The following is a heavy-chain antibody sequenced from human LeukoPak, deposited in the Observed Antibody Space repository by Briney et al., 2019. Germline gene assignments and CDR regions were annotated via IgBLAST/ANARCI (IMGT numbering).Heavy chain of an antibody. D-gene: IGHD3-22*01. CDR1: GYTFTSYA. CDR3: ARPNYYDSSGYLNPAYYYYYGMDV. Sequence: ASVKVSCKASGYTFTSYAISWVRQAPGQGLEWMGGIIPIFGTANYAQKFQGRVTITADESTSTAYMELSSLRSEDTAVYYCARPNYYDSSGYLNPAYYYYYGMDVWGQGTTVTVSS. CDR2: IIPIFGTA. V-gene: IGHV1-69*13. J-gene: IGHJ6*02.